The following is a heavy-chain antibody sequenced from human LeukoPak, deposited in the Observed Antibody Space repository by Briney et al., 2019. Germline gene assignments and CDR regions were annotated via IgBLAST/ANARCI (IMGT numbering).Heavy chain of an antibody. J-gene: IGHJ4*02. CDR2: ISYDGSNK. Sequence: PGGSLRLSCAASGFTFSNYVMHWVRQAPGKGLEWVALISYDGSNKYYGESVKGRFTISRDTSDNTLYLQMNSLRAEDTAVYYCVRGRALTTYYFGSRSYDKNFDFWGQGTLVTVSS. D-gene: IGHD3-10*01. CDR3: VRGRALTTYYFGSRSYDKNFDF. CDR1: GFTFSNYV. V-gene: IGHV3-30-3*01.